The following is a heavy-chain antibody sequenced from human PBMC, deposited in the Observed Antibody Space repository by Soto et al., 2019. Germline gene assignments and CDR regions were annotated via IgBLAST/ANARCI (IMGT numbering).Heavy chain of an antibody. V-gene: IGHV1-3*01. Sequence: QVKLVQSGAEVKKPGASVKVSCKASGYTFTSYAMHWVRQAPGQRLEWMGWINAGNGNTKYSQKFHCRVTITSDTSASTAYMELSSLRSEDTAVYYCAILSSCYYYYFDYWGQGTLVTVSS. J-gene: IGHJ4*02. CDR1: GYTFTSYA. D-gene: IGHD3-22*01. CDR3: AILSSCYYYYFDY. CDR2: INAGNGNT.